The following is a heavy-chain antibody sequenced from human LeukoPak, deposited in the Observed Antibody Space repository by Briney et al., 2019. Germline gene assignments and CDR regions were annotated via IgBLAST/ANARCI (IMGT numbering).Heavy chain of an antibody. D-gene: IGHD2-15*01. CDR2: ISNNGGYT. CDR1: GFTVSDNF. CDR3: AKQLGYCSDGSCYFPY. Sequence: GGSLRLSCAASGFTVSDNFMSWVRQAPGKGLEWVSAISNNGGYTYYADSVQGRFTISRDNSKSTLCLQMNSLRAGDTAVYYCAKQLGYCSDGSCYFPYWGQGTLVTVSS. V-gene: IGHV3-23*01. J-gene: IGHJ4*02.